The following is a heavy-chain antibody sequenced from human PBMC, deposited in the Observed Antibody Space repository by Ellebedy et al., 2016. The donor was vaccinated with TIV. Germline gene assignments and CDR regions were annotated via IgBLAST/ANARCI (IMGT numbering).Heavy chain of an antibody. D-gene: IGHD6-19*01. Sequence: MPSETLSLTCTVSGGSISSSSYYWGWIRQPPGKGLEWIGSIYYSGSTYYNPSLKSRVTISVDTSKNQFSLKLSSVTAADTAVYYCARHRMAGTSWYFDLWGRGTLVTVSS. CDR1: GGSISSSSYY. CDR2: IYYSGST. V-gene: IGHV4-39*07. J-gene: IGHJ2*01. CDR3: ARHRMAGTSWYFDL.